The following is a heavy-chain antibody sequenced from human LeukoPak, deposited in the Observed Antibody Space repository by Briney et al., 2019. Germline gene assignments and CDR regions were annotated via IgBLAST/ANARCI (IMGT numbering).Heavy chain of an antibody. V-gene: IGHV3-30*03. CDR2: ISYDGSNK. J-gene: IGHJ6*02. CDR1: GFTFTSYV. Sequence: GRSLRLSCAASGFTFTSYVMHWVRQAPGKGLQWVALISYDGSNKYYADSVKGRFTISRDNSKNTLYLQMNSLRAEDTAVYYCARAGPIAAAGTTFYYYYGMDVWGQGTTVTVSS. CDR3: ARAGPIAAAGTTFYYYYGMDV. D-gene: IGHD6-13*01.